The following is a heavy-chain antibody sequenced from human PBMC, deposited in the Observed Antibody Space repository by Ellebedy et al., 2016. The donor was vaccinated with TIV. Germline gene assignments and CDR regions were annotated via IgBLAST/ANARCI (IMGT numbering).Heavy chain of an antibody. Sequence: GESLKISCNGSGYRFTSYWINWVRQMPGKGLEWMGRIDPSDSYTNSIPSFQGHVTISADKSITTAYLQWSSLKASDPAMYYCARLTADYYDSSGYFDWDYWGQGTLVTVSS. CDR1: GYRFTSYW. CDR3: ARLTADYYDSSGYFDWDY. D-gene: IGHD3-22*01. CDR2: IDPSDSYT. V-gene: IGHV5-10-1*01. J-gene: IGHJ4*02.